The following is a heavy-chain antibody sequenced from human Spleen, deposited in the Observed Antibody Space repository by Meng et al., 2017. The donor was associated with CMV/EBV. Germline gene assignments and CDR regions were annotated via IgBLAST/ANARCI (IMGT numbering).Heavy chain of an antibody. CDR3: ARYSSSSPNSDY. CDR2: IYSGGST. J-gene: IGHJ4*02. D-gene: IGHD6-6*01. V-gene: IGHV3-53*01. Sequence: GESLKISCAASRFTFSSYAMTWVRWVRQAPGRGLEWVSVIYSGGSTYYADSVKGRFTISRDNSKNTLYLQMNSLRAEDTAVYYCARYSSSSPNSDYWGQGTLVTVSS. CDR1: RFTFSSYA.